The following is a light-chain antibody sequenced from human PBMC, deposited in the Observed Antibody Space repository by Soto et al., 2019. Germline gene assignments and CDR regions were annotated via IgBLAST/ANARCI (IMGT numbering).Light chain of an antibody. CDR2: EIS. CDR1: SSDVCGYNY. J-gene: IGLJ1*01. CDR3: SSYTTSSTLDV. V-gene: IGLV2-14*01. Sequence: QSVLTQPASVSGSPGQSITISCTGASSDVCGYNYVSWYQQHPDKAPKLMIYEISNRPSGVSNRFSGSKSGNTASLTISGLQAEDEADYYCSSYTTSSTLDVFGTGTKLTVL.